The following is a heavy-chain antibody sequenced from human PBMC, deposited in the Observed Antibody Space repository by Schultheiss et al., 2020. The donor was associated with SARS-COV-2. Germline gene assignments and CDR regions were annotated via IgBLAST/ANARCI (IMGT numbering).Heavy chain of an antibody. CDR2: MNPNSGNT. D-gene: IGHD5-18*01. Sequence: ASVKVSCKASGYTFTSYDINWVRQATGQGLEWMGWMNPNSGNTGYAQKFQGRVTITADKSTSTAYMELSSLRSEDTAVYYCARDTWRTTAMVIPDYWGQGTLVTVSS. V-gene: IGHV1-8*01. J-gene: IGHJ4*02. CDR1: GYTFTSYD. CDR3: ARDTWRTTAMVIPDY.